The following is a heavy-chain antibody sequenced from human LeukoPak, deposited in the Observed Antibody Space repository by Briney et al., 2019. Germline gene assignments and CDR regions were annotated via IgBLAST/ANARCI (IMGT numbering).Heavy chain of an antibody. CDR3: ARGREAPYYDFWSGYPHY. CDR2: IIPIFGTA. CDR1: GGTFSSYA. J-gene: IGHJ4*02. D-gene: IGHD3-3*01. V-gene: IGHV1-69*05. Sequence: GSSVKVSCKASGGTFSSYAISWVRQAPGQGLEWMGGIIPIFGTANYAQKFQGRVTMTRNTSISTAYMELSSLRSEDTAVYYCARGREAPYYDFWSGYPHYWGQGTLVTVSS.